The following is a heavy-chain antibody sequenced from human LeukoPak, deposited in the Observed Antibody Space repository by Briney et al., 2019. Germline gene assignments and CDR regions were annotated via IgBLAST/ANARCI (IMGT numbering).Heavy chain of an antibody. CDR1: GFTFSSYA. CDR3: AKEGSIAAAGIFDY. D-gene: IGHD6-13*01. Sequence: GRSLRLSCAASGFTFSSYAMHWVRQAPGKGLEWVAVISYDGSNKYYADSVKGRFTISRDNSKNTLYLQMNSLRAEDTAVYYCAKEGSIAAAGIFDYWGQGTLVTVSP. CDR2: ISYDGSNK. J-gene: IGHJ4*02. V-gene: IGHV3-30*04.